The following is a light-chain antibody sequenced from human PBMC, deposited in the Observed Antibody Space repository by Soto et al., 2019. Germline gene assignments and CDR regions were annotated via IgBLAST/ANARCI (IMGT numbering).Light chain of an antibody. CDR1: QDISKY. J-gene: IGKJ5*01. CDR2: DAS. Sequence: DIRITQSPSSLPSSICEIVTITCQASQDISKYLNWYQQKPGKAPKLLIYDASNLETGVPSRFSGSGSGTDFTFTISSLQPEDIATYYCQQYDNLPLTFGQGTRLEIK. CDR3: QQYDNLPLT. V-gene: IGKV1-33*01.